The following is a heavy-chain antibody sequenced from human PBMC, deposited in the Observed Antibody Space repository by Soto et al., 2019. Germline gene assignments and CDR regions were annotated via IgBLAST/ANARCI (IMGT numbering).Heavy chain of an antibody. J-gene: IGHJ6*02. CDR2: ISYDGSNK. V-gene: IGHV3-30*18. CDR3: AKDSIVEATTPYYGMDV. D-gene: IGHD1-26*01. CDR1: GFTFSSYG. Sequence: QVQLVESGGGVVQPGRSLRLSCAASGFTFSSYGMHWVRQAPGKGLEWVAVISYDGSNKYYADSVKGRFTISRDNSKNTLYLQMNSLRAEDTAVYYCAKDSIVEATTPYYGMDVWGQGTTVTVSS.